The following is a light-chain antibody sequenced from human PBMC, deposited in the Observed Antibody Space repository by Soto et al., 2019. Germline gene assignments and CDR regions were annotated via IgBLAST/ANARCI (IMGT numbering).Light chain of an antibody. Sequence: DIQLPQSPSTLSAAVGDSVTITCRASQGISSYLAWYQQKPGKAPELLIYAASTLQSGVPSRFSGSGSGTDFTLTISCLQSEDFATYYCQQYYSFPPTFGQRAKVDI. CDR3: QQYYSFPPT. J-gene: IGKJ1*01. V-gene: IGKV1-9*01. CDR1: QGISSY. CDR2: AAS.